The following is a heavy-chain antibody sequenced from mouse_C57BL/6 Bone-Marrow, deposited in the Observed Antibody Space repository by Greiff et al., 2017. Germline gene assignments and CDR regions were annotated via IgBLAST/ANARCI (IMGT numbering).Heavy chain of an antibody. CDR3: TREDGYYEGNAMDY. D-gene: IGHD2-3*01. CDR1: GFTFSSYA. V-gene: IGHV5-9-1*02. J-gene: IGHJ4*01. CDR2: ISSGGDYI. Sequence: EVQLVESGEGLVKPGGSLKLSCAASGFTFSSYAMSWVRQTPEKRLEWVAYISSGGDYIYYADTVKGRFTISRDNARNTLYLQMSSLKSEDTAMYYCTREDGYYEGNAMDYWGQGTSVTVSS.